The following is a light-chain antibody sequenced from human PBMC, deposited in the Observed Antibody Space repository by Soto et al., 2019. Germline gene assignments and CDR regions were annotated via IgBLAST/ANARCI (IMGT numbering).Light chain of an antibody. CDR3: SSYAGSNNFV. CDR2: EGS. V-gene: IGLV2-8*01. Sequence: QSVLTQPPSASGSPGQSVTISCTGTSSDVGGYNYVSWYQQHPGKAPKLMIYEGSQRPSGVADRFSGFKSGNTASLTVSGLKAEDEADYYCSSYAGSNNFVFGTGTKLTVL. CDR1: SSDVGGYNY. J-gene: IGLJ1*01.